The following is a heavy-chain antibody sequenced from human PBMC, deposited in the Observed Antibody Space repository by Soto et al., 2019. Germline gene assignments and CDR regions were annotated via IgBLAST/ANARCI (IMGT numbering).Heavy chain of an antibody. CDR1: GYSFTSYW. J-gene: IGHJ6*02. CDR3: ARLLSSCWGEGYLVYYGMDG. Sequence: GESLKISCKGSGYSFTSYWISWVRQMPGKGLEWMGRIDPSDSYTNYSPSFQGHVTISADKSISTAYLQWSSLKASDTAMYYCARLLSSCWGEGYLVYYGMDGWGQGTTVTVSS. D-gene: IGHD6-13*01. CDR2: IDPSDSYT. V-gene: IGHV5-10-1*01.